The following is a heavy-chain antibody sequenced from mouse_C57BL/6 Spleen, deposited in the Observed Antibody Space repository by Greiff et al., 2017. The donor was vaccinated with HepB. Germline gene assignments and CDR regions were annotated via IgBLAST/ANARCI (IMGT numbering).Heavy chain of an antibody. CDR3: VRHPLHGVYAMDY. CDR1: GFSFNTYA. CDR2: IRSKSNNYAT. Sequence: EVQLVESGGGLVQPKGSLKLSCAASGFSFNTYAMNWVRQAPGKGLEWVARIRSKSNNYATYYADSVKDRFTISRDDSESMLYLQMNNLKTEDTAMYYCVRHPLHGVYAMDYWGQGTSVTVSS. V-gene: IGHV10-1*01. D-gene: IGHD2-10*01. J-gene: IGHJ4*01.